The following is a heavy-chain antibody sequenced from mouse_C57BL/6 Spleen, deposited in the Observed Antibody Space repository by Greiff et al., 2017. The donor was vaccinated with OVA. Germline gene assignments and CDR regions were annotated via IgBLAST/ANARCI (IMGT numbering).Heavy chain of an antibody. CDR3: ADDYDRGAWFAY. D-gene: IGHD2-4*01. Sequence: VQLQQSGPELVKPGASVKISCKASGYAFSSSWMHWVKQRPGKGLEWIGRIYPGDGDTNYNGKFKGKATLTADKSSSTAYMQLSSLTSEDAAVYFCADDYDRGAWFAYWGQGTLVTVSA. J-gene: IGHJ3*01. CDR1: GYAFSSSW. CDR2: IYPGDGDT. V-gene: IGHV1-82*01.